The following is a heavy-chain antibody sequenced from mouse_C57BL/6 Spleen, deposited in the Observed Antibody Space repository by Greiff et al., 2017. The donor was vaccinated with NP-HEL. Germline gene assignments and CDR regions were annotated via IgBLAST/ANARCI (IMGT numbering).Heavy chain of an antibody. V-gene: IGHV1-66*01. CDR1: GYSFTSYY. J-gene: IGHJ3*01. D-gene: IGHD2-4*01. CDR3: ASGTYYDYLWFAY. CDR2: IYPGSGNT. Sequence: VQLQQSGPELVKPGASVKISCKASGYSFTSYYIHWVKQRPGQGLEWIGWIYPGSGNTKYNEKFKGKATLTADTSSSTAYMQLSSLTSEDSAVYYCASGTYYDYLWFAYWGQGTLVTVSA.